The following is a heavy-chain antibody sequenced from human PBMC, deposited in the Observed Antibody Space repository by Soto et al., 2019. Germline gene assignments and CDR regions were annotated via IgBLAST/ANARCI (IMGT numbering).Heavy chain of an antibody. CDR1: GFSFNSYT. J-gene: IGHJ4*02. CDR2: LSSTNRFI. Sequence: EVQLVESGGGLVKPGGSLRLSCAASGFSFNSYTMNWVRQAPGKGLECVSSLSSTNRFIYYADSVKGRFTISRDNAESSLYLQMHSLRDEDTAVYYCARDLETTGPPTGLDFWGQGTLGTVSS. D-gene: IGHD4-17*01. V-gene: IGHV3-21*06. CDR3: ARDLETTGPPTGLDF.